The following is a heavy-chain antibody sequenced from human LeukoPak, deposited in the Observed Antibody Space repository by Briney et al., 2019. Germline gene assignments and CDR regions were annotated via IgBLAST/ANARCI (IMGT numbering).Heavy chain of an antibody. Sequence: ASVKVSCKASGYTFTGYYMHWVRQAPGQGLEWMGWINPNSGGTNYAQKFQGRVTMTRDTSISTAYMELSRLRSDDTAAYYCARGPPNIVLMVYALNWFDPWGQGTLVTVSS. D-gene: IGHD2-8*01. CDR2: INPNSGGT. CDR1: GYTFTGYY. J-gene: IGHJ5*02. CDR3: ARGPPNIVLMVYALNWFDP. V-gene: IGHV1-2*02.